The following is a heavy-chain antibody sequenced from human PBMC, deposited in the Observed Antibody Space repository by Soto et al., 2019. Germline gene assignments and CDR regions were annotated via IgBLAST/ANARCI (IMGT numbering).Heavy chain of an antibody. CDR2: ISSNGGST. J-gene: IGHJ3*01. V-gene: IGHV3-64D*06. CDR1: GFTFSSYA. Sequence: GSLRLSCSASGFTFSSYAMHWVRQAPGKGLEYVSAISSNGGSTYYADSVKGRFTISRDNSKNTLYLQMSSLRAEDTAVYYCARDFVKNSSSWYAFDLWGQGTMVTVSS. D-gene: IGHD6-13*01. CDR3: ARDFVKNSSSWYAFDL.